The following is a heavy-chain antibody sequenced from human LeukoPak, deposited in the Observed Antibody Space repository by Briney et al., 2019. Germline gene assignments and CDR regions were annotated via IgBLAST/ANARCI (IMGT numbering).Heavy chain of an antibody. D-gene: IGHD1-26*01. V-gene: IGHV1-8*01. CDR1: GYSFSSND. CDR3: ARGRNGVTTAY. J-gene: IGHJ4*02. CDR2: MNPNSGNT. Sequence: ASVKVSCKASGYSFSSNDINWVRQATGQGLEWMGWMNPNSGNTGYAQKFQGRVTMTRNTSISTAYMELSSLRSEDTAVYYCARGRNGVTTAYWGQGTLVTVSS.